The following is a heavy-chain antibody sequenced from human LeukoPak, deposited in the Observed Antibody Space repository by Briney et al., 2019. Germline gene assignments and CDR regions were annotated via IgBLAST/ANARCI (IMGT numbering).Heavy chain of an antibody. Sequence: GASVKVSCKASGYTFTTYGISWVRQAPGQGLEWMGWISAYNGYTNYPQKFQGRLTMTRDTSTSTVYMELSSLRSEDTAVYYCARDRGEGYYFDYWGQGTLVTVSS. CDR3: ARDRGEGYYFDY. D-gene: IGHD3-10*01. J-gene: IGHJ4*02. V-gene: IGHV1-18*01. CDR2: ISAYNGYT. CDR1: GYTFTTYG.